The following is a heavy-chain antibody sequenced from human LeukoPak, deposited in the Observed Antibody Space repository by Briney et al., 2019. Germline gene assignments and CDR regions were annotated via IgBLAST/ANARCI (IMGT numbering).Heavy chain of an antibody. CDR2: ISSSSSSI. CDR3: ARDYYGDYYFDY. D-gene: IGHD4-17*01. Sequence: PGGSLRLSCAASGFTFASYTINWVRQAPGKGLEWVSSISSSSSSIYYADSVMGRFTISRDNAKNSLLLQMNSLRAEDTAVYYCARDYYGDYYFDYWGQGTLVTVSS. CDR1: GFTFASYT. J-gene: IGHJ4*02. V-gene: IGHV3-21*01.